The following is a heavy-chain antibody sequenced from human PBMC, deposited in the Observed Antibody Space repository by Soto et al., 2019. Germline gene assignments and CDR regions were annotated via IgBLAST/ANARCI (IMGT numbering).Heavy chain of an antibody. CDR1: GYTFTSYG. J-gene: IGHJ6*03. CDR3: AREYYDFWSGYPNHYYYYYMDV. V-gene: IGHV1-18*01. Sequence: QVQLVQSGAEVKKPGASVKVSCKASGYTFTSYGISWVRQAPGQGLEWMGWISAYNGNTNYAQKLQGRVTMTTDTSTSTAYLELRSLRSDDTAVYYCAREYYDFWSGYPNHYYYYYMDVWGKGTTVTVSS. CDR2: ISAYNGNT. D-gene: IGHD3-3*01.